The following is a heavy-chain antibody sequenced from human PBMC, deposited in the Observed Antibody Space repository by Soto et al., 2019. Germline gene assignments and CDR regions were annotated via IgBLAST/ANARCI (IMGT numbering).Heavy chain of an antibody. D-gene: IGHD6-19*01. CDR1: GGTFSSYA. J-gene: IGHJ6*04. CDR3: ARGIAVAGTPSYYYYGREI. Sequence: SVKVSCKASGGTFSSYAISWVRQAPGQGLEWMGGITPIFGTANYAQKFQGRVTITADESTNTAYMELSSLRSEDTALYYCARGIAVAGTPSYYYYGREIWGKGTTVT. CDR2: ITPIFGTA. V-gene: IGHV1-69*13.